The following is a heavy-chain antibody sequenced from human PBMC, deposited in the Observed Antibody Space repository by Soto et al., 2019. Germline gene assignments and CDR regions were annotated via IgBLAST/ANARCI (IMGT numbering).Heavy chain of an antibody. V-gene: IGHV1-18*04. CDR2: VSGNNGNT. Sequence: QVQLVQSGAEVKKPGASVKVSCKASGYTFTNHGISWVRQAPGQGLEWLGWVSGNNGNTKYAQGLKGRVTLTTDTSTSAAYMELRSLRSDDTAVYYCVRDCYPLAYYFDSWGQGTLVTVAS. D-gene: IGHD2-15*01. J-gene: IGHJ4*02. CDR3: VRDCYPLAYYFDS. CDR1: GYTFTNHG.